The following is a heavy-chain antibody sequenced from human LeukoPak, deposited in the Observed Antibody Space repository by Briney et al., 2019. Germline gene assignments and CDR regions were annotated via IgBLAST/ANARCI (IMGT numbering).Heavy chain of an antibody. Sequence: PSETLSLTCTVSGGSISSYYWSWIRQPAGKGLEWIGRIYTSGSTNYNPSLKSRVTMSVDTSKNQFSLKLSSVTAADTAVYYCARGLMVREATNWFDPWGQGTLVTVSS. D-gene: IGHD3-10*01. J-gene: IGHJ5*02. CDR1: GGSISSYY. CDR3: ARGLMVREATNWFDP. CDR2: IYTSGST. V-gene: IGHV4-4*07.